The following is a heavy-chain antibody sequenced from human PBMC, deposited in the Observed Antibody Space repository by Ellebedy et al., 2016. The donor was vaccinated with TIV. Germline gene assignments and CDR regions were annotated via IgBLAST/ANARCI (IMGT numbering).Heavy chain of an antibody. Sequence: SLKISCAASGFTFSSYALSWVRQAPGKGLEWVSGISWNSGSIGYADSVKGRFTISRDNAKNSLYLQMNSLRAEDTALYYCAKVRLGFGDAFDIWGQGTMVTVSS. CDR1: GFTFSSYA. D-gene: IGHD3-10*01. V-gene: IGHV3-9*01. CDR3: AKVRLGFGDAFDI. J-gene: IGHJ3*02. CDR2: ISWNSGSI.